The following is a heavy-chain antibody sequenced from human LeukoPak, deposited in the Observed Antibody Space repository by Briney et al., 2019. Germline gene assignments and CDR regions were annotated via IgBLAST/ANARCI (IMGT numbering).Heavy chain of an antibody. Sequence: GGSLRLSCAASGFKFRHYSMNWVCQAPGKGLEWVSYISGDSTTYHADSVKGRFTISRDNAKNSLYLQMNSLRDEYTAVYHCARGYTYVRDYWGQGTLVTVSS. D-gene: IGHD3-10*02. CDR1: GFKFRHYS. CDR2: ISGDSTT. J-gene: IGHJ4*02. CDR3: ARGYTYVRDY. V-gene: IGHV3-48*02.